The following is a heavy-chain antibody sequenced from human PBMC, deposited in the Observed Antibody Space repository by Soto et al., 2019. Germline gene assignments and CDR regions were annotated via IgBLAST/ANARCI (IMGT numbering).Heavy chain of an antibody. V-gene: IGHV1-2*02. J-gene: IGHJ6*02. Sequence: SVKVSCKASGYTFTGYYMRWVRQAPGQGLEWMGWINPNSGGTNYAQKFQGRVTMTRDTSISTAYMELSRLRSDDTAVYYCARDLESGCSSTSCYFPDYYYYGMDVWGQGTTVTVSS. CDR1: GYTFTGYY. CDR3: ARDLESGCSSTSCYFPDYYYYGMDV. D-gene: IGHD2-2*01. CDR2: INPNSGGT.